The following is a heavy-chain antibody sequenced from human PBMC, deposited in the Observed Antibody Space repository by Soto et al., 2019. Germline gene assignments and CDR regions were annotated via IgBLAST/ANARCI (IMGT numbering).Heavy chain of an antibody. CDR2: ISGSGGST. CDR1: GFTSSSYA. CDR3: AKGGQARTHVLRFLEWSA. V-gene: IGHV3-23*01. J-gene: IGHJ5*02. D-gene: IGHD3-3*01. Sequence: QPGGSLRLSCAASGFTSSSYAMSWVRQAPGKGLEWVSAISGSGGSTYYADSVKGRFTISRDNSKNTLYLQMNSLRAEDTAVYYCAKGGQARTHVLRFLEWSAWGQGSLVTVSS.